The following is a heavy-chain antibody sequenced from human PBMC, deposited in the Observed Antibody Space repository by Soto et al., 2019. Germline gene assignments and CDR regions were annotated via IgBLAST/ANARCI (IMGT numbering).Heavy chain of an antibody. Sequence: GGSLRLSCAASGFGFSTYLMSWVRQAPGKGLEWVANIKQGGNEKFYVDSVKGRFTISRDNDKKSLYLQMDSLRFEDTAVYYCVGALTYEVPYYYYGMDVWGQGTTVTVSS. V-gene: IGHV3-7*01. CDR2: IKQGGNEK. CDR3: VGALTYEVPYYYYGMDV. D-gene: IGHD3-16*01. CDR1: GFGFSTYL. J-gene: IGHJ6*02.